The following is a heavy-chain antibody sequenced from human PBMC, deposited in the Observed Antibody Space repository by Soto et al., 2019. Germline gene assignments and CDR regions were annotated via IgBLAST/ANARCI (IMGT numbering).Heavy chain of an antibody. CDR1: GFTFSNYA. CDR2: IGGDGAT. Sequence: EVQLLESGGALVQPGGSLRLSCAAPGFTFSNYAMSWVRQAPGKGPEWVSSIGGDGATNYADSVKGRFTISRDNSKNTLYLQLNGLRVEDTAIYYCAKDAVPYNGKWDWLDPWGQGTLVTVSS. J-gene: IGHJ5*02. D-gene: IGHD1-20*01. CDR3: AKDAVPYNGKWDWLDP. V-gene: IGHV3-23*01.